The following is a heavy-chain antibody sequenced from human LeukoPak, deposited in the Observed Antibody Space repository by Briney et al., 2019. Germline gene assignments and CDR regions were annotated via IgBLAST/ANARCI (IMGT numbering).Heavy chain of an antibody. V-gene: IGHV1-46*01. CDR3: ARAKPKNMVRGLIMRRESRYYFHY. J-gene: IGHJ4*02. D-gene: IGHD3-10*01. CDR2: ISPSGGST. Sequence: ASVKVSCKAFGYTFTSNYMHWVRQAPGQGPEWMGVISPSGGSTTYAQKFQGRVTLTRDMSTSTDYLELSSLRSEDTAVYYCARAKPKNMVRGLIMRRESRYYFHYWGQGTLVTVSS. CDR1: GYTFTSNY.